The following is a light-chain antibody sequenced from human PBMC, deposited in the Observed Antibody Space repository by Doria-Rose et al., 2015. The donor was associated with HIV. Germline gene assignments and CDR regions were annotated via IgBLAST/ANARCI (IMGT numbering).Light chain of an antibody. CDR1: QSFSSTY. J-gene: IGKJ1*01. Sequence: VLTQSPGTLSLSPGERATLSCRASQSFSSTYLAWYQQKPGQAPSLIIYDGSTRATGIPDRFSASGSGTDFTLTINRLEPEDFALYYCHQYGTSWTFGQGTKVEI. CDR3: HQYGTSWT. CDR2: DGS. V-gene: IGKV3-20*01.